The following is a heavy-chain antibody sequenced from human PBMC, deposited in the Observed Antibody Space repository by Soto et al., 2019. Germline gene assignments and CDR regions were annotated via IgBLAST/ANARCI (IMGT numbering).Heavy chain of an antibody. CDR2: ISWNRGSI. J-gene: IGHJ6*03. D-gene: IGHD6-19*01. Sequence: EVQLVESGGGLVQPGRSLRLCCTASGFTFEDYAIHWVRQAPGKGLEWVSAISWNRGSIGYADAVEGRFSISRDNAKNSVYLQLNSLRPEDTAIYYCAKEHKPVAQDFYYYMDVWGKGTAVTVSS. CDR1: GFTFEDYA. CDR3: AKEHKPVAQDFYYYMDV. V-gene: IGHV3-9*01.